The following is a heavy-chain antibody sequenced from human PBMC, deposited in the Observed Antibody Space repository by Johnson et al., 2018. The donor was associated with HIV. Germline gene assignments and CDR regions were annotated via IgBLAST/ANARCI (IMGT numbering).Heavy chain of an antibody. CDR1: GFTFSSYA. V-gene: IGHV3-20*04. Sequence: EVQLVESGGGLVQPGGSLRLSCAASGFTFSSYAMSWVRQAPGKGLEWVSGISGSGGSTGYADSVKGRFTISRDNAKNSLYLQMNSLRAEDTALYYCARDTYSSDACDIWGQGTMVTVSS. CDR2: ISGSGGST. CDR3: ARDTYSSDACDI. J-gene: IGHJ3*02. D-gene: IGHD4-11*01.